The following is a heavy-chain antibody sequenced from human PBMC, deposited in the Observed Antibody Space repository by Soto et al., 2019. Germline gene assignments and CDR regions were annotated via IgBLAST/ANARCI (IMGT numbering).Heavy chain of an antibody. CDR3: ATVRFSALVRGVLIFDP. Sequence: QVLLQESGPGLVKPSETLSLTCTVSGGSINNYYWNWIRQPPGKGLEWIGSIHYSGSTNYKPSLKSRVTLSVDTSKNQCSLKLNSVTAAATAVYYCATVRFSALVRGVLIFDPWGQGTLVTVSS. CDR1: GGSINNYY. D-gene: IGHD3-10*01. J-gene: IGHJ5*02. CDR2: IHYSGST. V-gene: IGHV4-59*01.